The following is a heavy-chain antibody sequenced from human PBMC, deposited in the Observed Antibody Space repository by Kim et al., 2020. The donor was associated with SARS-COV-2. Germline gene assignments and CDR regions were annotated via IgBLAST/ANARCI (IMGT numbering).Heavy chain of an antibody. D-gene: IGHD3-16*01. CDR1: GGSITSGGYY. V-gene: IGHV4-31*03. CDR2: IDYSGST. CDR3: ARDYAVGHFDS. J-gene: IGHJ4*02. Sequence: SETLSLTCTVSGGSITSGGYYWSWIRQHPGQGLQWIGYIDYSGSTYYIPSLKSRLSISLDTSKNQFSLKLNSVTAADTAMYYCARDYAVGHFDSWGQGTLVTVSS.